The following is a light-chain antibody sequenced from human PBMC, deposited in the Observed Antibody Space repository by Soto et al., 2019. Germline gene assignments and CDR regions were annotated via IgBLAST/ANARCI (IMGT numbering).Light chain of an antibody. Sequence: DIVMTQTSLSSPVTLGQAACLSCQSSXXLVRSDGNTYLNWFQQRPGQSPRXLIYKVSNRDSGVPDRFSGSGAGTDFTLKISRVEAEDVGVYYCMQGTHWPPMFGQGTKVDIK. CDR3: MQGTHWPPM. CDR2: KVS. CDR1: XXLVRSDGNTY. J-gene: IGKJ1*01. V-gene: IGKV2-30*02.